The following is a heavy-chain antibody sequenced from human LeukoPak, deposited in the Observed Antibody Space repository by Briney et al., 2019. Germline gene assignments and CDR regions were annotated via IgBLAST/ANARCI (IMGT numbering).Heavy chain of an antibody. V-gene: IGHV4-31*03. D-gene: IGHD2-2*01. CDR2: IYYSGST. Sequence: PSETLSLTCTVSGGSISSGGYYWSWIRQHPGKGLEWIGYIYYSGSTYYNPSLKSRVTISVDTSKNQFSLKLSSVTAADTAVYYCAGHRRNRCCSSTSCLGNWFDPWGQGTLVTVSS. CDR3: AGHRRNRCCSSTSCLGNWFDP. J-gene: IGHJ5*02. CDR1: GGSISSGGYY.